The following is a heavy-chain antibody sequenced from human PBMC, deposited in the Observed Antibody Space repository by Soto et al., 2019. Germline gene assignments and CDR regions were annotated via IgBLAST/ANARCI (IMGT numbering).Heavy chain of an antibody. J-gene: IGHJ4*02. CDR1: GFTFSNFG. CDR3: ARESEDLTSNFDY. Sequence: PGGSLRLSCAASGFTFSNFGMHWVRQAPGKGLEWVAFISYAGGNKYYADSVKGRFTISRDNSKTLYLQMNSLRREDTAVYYCARESEDLTSNFDYWGQGTLVTVSS. V-gene: IGHV3-30*03. CDR2: ISYAGGNK.